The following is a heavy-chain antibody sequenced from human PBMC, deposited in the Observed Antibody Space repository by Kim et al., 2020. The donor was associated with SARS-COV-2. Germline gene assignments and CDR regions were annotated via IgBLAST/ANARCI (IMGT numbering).Heavy chain of an antibody. Sequence: GGSLRLSCSASGFPFSSYAMHWVRQAPGKGLEYVSAIRSDGGTTYYADSVKGRFTISRDNSKNTLYLQLSSLRPEDTAMYYCVKGYSSSWSLPDENFDYWGQGTLVTVSS. V-gene: IGHV3-64D*06. J-gene: IGHJ4*02. CDR1: GFPFSSYA. CDR3: VKGYSSSWSLPDENFDY. D-gene: IGHD6-13*01. CDR2: IRSDGGTT.